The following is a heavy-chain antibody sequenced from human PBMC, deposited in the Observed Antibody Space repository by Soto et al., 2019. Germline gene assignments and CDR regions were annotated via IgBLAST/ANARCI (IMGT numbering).Heavy chain of an antibody. J-gene: IGHJ4*02. V-gene: IGHV3-74*01. CDR3: ERVRDPSGWGAFDY. CDR1: GFTFSGFW. CDR2: INGDGSVT. D-gene: IGHD6-19*01. Sequence: EVQLVESGGGLVQPGGSLRLSCTASGFTFSGFWMHWVRQAPGKGLVWVSRINGDGSVTNYADSVKGRFTISRDNAKKTLSLKIDSLRVGDTAVYDCERVRDPSGWGAFDYWGRGTLVTVSS.